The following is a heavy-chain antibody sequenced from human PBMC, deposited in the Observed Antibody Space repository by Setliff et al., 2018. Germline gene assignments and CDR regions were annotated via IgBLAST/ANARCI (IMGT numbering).Heavy chain of an antibody. Sequence: ASVKVSCKTSGYLLTSYGLTWVRQAPGQGLEWVGWISPYSGNAYYAPKFQGRVIMTTDTSTTTAYMDLRSLRPDDTAIYFCSRLVRYCTRTSCQRLSGDDYWGQGTLVTVSS. CDR1: GYLLTSYG. D-gene: IGHD2-2*01. J-gene: IGHJ4*02. CDR2: ISPYSGNA. V-gene: IGHV1-18*01. CDR3: SRLVRYCTRTSCQRLSGDDY.